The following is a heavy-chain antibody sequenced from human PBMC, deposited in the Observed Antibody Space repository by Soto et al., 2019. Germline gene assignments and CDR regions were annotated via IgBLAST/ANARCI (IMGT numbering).Heavy chain of an antibody. CDR2: ISGSGGST. J-gene: IGHJ3*02. V-gene: IGHV3-23*01. Sequence: GGSLRLSCAASGFTFSSYAMSWVRQAPGKGLEWVSAISGSGGSTYYADSVKGRFTISRDNAKNSLYLQMNSLRAEDTAVYYCARVGAGYCSSTSCYDAFDIWGQGTMVTVSS. D-gene: IGHD2-2*01. CDR1: GFTFSSYA. CDR3: ARVGAGYCSSTSCYDAFDI.